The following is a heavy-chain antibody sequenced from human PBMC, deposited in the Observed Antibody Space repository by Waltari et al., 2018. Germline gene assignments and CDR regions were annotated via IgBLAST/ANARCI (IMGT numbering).Heavy chain of an antibody. J-gene: IGHJ3*02. V-gene: IGHV4-61*09. CDR1: GGSISSGSYY. CDR3: ASETGGLQGAFDI. D-gene: IGHD4-4*01. CDR2: IYTSGGT. Sequence: QVQLQESGPGLVKPSQTLSLTCTVSGGSISSGSYYWSWIRQPAGKGLEWIGYIYTSGGTNYNPSLKSRVTISVDTSKNQFSLKLSSVTAADTAVYYCASETGGLQGAFDIWGQGTMVTVSS.